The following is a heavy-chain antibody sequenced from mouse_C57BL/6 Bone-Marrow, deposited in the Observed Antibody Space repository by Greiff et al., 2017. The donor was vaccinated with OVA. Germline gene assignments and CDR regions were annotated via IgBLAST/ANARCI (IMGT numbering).Heavy chain of an antibody. Sequence: VQLQQPGAELVRPGTSVKLSCKASGYTFTSYWMHWVKQRPGQGLEWIGVIDPSDSYTNYNQKFKGKATLTVDTSSSTAYMQLSSLTSEDSAVYYCARKGYGSSWYFDVWGTGTTVTVSS. D-gene: IGHD1-1*01. CDR2: IDPSDSYT. J-gene: IGHJ1*03. V-gene: IGHV1-59*01. CDR1: GYTFTSYW. CDR3: ARKGYGSSWYFDV.